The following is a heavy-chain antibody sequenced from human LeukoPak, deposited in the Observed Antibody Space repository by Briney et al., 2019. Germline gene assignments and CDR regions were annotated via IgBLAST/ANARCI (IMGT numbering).Heavy chain of an antibody. D-gene: IGHD3-10*01. CDR3: ARSSGSYIFDY. J-gene: IGHJ4*02. Sequence: GRSLRLSCAASGFTFSSYAMHWVRQAPGKGLEWVAVISYDGSNKYYADSVKGRFTISRDNSKNTLYLQMNSLRAEDTAVYYCARSSGSYIFDYWGQGPLVPVPT. CDR1: GFTFSSYA. CDR2: ISYDGSNK. V-gene: IGHV3-30*04.